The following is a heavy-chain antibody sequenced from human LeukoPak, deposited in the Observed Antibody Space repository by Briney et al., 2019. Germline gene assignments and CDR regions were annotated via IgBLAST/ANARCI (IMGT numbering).Heavy chain of an antibody. CDR2: INHSGST. CDR1: GGSFSGYY. CDR3: ASGSLYYFDY. J-gene: IGHJ4*02. Sequence: SETLSLTCAVYGGSFSGYYWSWIRQPPGKGLEWIGEINHSGSTNYNPSLKSRVTISVDTSKNQFSLKLSSVTAADTAVCYCASGSLYYFDYWGQGTLVTVSS. V-gene: IGHV4-34*01.